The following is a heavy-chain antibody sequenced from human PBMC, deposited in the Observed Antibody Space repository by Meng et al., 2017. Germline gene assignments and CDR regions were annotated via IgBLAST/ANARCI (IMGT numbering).Heavy chain of an antibody. Sequence: EVWLVASGGGLVPPEGSRKLSCVTSGIRVAVAWRSWVRQGPGKGLEWVGRIERKSDGETIYYAAPVKGRLTISRDDSKNTLYLQMDSLINEDTAVYFCATGAAAADHWGQGTLVTVSS. CDR2: IERKSDGETI. D-gene: IGHD6-13*01. J-gene: IGHJ4*02. CDR3: ATGAAAADH. CDR1: GIRVAVAW. V-gene: IGHV3-15*04.